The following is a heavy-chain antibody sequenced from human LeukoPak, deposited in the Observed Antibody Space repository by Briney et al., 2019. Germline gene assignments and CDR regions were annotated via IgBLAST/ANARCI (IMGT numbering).Heavy chain of an antibody. D-gene: IGHD2-2*01. J-gene: IGHJ6*02. CDR2: IYYSGST. CDR1: GGSISSSSYY. Sequence: SETLSLTCTVSGGSISSSSYYWGWIRQPPGKGLGWIGSIYYSGSTYYNPSLKSRVTISVDTSKNQFSLKLSSVAAADTGVFYCARGRACTSTSCYAPNYYYYYGMDVWGQGTTVTVSS. CDR3: ARGRACTSTSCYAPNYYYYYGMDV. V-gene: IGHV4-39*01.